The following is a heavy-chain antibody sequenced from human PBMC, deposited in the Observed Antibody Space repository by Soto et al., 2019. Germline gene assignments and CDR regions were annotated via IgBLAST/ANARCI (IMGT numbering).Heavy chain of an antibody. V-gene: IGHV3-21*01. Sequence: EVQLVESGGGLVKPGGSLRLSCAASGFTFSSYSMNWVRQAPGKGLEWVSSISSSSSYIYYADSVKGRFTISRDNAKNSLYLQMNRLRAEDTAVYYCARDKGLTMTTVTDDYWGQGTLVTVSS. CDR3: ARDKGLTMTTVTDDY. D-gene: IGHD4-17*01. CDR1: GFTFSSYS. J-gene: IGHJ4*02. CDR2: ISSSSSYI.